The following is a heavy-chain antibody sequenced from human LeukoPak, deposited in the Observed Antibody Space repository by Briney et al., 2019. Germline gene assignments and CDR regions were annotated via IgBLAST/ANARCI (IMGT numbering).Heavy chain of an antibody. CDR3: ARVRQQLSPFDY. V-gene: IGHV4-39*07. J-gene: IGHJ4*02. D-gene: IGHD6-13*01. Sequence: SETLSLTCTVSGGSISSSSHYWGWIRQPPGKGLEWIGSIYYSGSTYYNPSLKSRVTISVDTSKNQFSLKLSSVTAADTAVYYCARVRQQLSPFDYWGQGTLVTVSS. CDR2: IYYSGST. CDR1: GGSISSSSHY.